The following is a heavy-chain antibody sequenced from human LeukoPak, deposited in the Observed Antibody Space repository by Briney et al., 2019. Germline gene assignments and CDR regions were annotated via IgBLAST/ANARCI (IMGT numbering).Heavy chain of an antibody. Sequence: ALVKVSCKASGYTFTSYYIHWVRQAPGQGLEWVGWNNPKTGGTSYAQNFKGRVTMTRDTSINTAYMEVSSLTSDNTAVYYCARDKGGQQWDYWGQGTLVTVSS. CDR1: GYTFTSYY. CDR2: NNPKTGGT. D-gene: IGHD6-19*01. CDR3: ARDKGGQQWDY. V-gene: IGHV1-2*02. J-gene: IGHJ4*02.